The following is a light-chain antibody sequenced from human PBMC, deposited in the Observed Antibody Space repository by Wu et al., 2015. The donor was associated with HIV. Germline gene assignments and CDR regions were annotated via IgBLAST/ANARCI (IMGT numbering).Light chain of an antibody. J-gene: IGKJ4*01. CDR3: QQRSNWLLT. V-gene: IGKV3-11*01. Sequence: EIVMTQSPATLSVSPGERATLSCRASQSVTRFLAWYQQKPGQAPRLLIYDTSNRATGIPARFSGSGSGTDFTLTISSLESEDFAVYYCQQRSNWLLTFGGGTKVEIK. CDR2: DTS. CDR1: QSVTRF.